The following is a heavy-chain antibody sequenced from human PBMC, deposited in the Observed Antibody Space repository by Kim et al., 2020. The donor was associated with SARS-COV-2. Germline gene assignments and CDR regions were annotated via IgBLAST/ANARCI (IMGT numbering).Heavy chain of an antibody. Sequence: ASVKVSCKASGYTFTSYGISWVRQAPGQGLEWMGWISAYNGNTNYAQKLQGRVTMTTDTSTSTAYMELRSLRSDDTAVYYCAIPLFSSGSYSFDIWGQGTMVTVSS. CDR2: ISAYNGNT. CDR3: AIPLFSSGSYSFDI. CDR1: GYTFTSYG. V-gene: IGHV1-18*01. J-gene: IGHJ3*02. D-gene: IGHD3-10*01.